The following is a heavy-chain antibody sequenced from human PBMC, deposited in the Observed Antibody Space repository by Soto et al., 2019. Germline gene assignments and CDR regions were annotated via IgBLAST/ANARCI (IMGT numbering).Heavy chain of an antibody. CDR1: GFTFGSYW. CDR2: IKPDGSAT. J-gene: IGHJ4*02. Sequence: GSLRLSCAVSGFTFGSYWMNWVRLIPGKGLEWVAYIKPDGSATYYVDSVKGRFTISRDNAKNSLYLQMNSLRVEDTSVYYCARAGYCGPGCYYYFDYWGQGTLVTVSS. CDR3: ARAGYCGPGCYYYFDY. D-gene: IGHD2-21*02. V-gene: IGHV3-7*01.